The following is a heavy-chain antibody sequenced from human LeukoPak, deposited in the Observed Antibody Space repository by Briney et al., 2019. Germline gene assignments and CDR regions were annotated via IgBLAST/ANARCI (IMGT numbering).Heavy chain of an antibody. Sequence: SVKVSCKASGYTFTGYYMHWVRQAPGQGLEWMGGIIPIFGTANYAQKFQGRVTITTDESTSTAYMELSSLRSEDTAVYYCARGRGYSYGHYYYYMDVWGKGTTVTVSS. V-gene: IGHV1-69*05. D-gene: IGHD5-18*01. J-gene: IGHJ6*03. CDR1: GYTFTGYY. CDR2: IIPIFGTA. CDR3: ARGRGYSYGHYYYYMDV.